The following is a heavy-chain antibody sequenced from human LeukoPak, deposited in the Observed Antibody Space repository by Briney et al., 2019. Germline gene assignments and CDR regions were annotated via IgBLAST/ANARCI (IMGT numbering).Heavy chain of an antibody. CDR2: IKQDGSEK. Sequence: GGSLRLSCAASGFTFSSYWMSWVRQAPGKGLEWVANIKQDGSEKYYVDSVKGRFTISRDNSKNTLYLQMNSLRAEDTAVYYCAKDSSDSSGYYWMSYYYMDVWGKGTTVTISS. V-gene: IGHV3-7*01. CDR3: AKDSSDSSGYYWMSYYYMDV. D-gene: IGHD3-22*01. CDR1: GFTFSSYW. J-gene: IGHJ6*03.